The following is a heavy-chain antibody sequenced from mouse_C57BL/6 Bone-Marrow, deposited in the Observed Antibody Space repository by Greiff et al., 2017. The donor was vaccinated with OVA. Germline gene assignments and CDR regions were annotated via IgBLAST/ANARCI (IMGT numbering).Heavy chain of an antibody. Sequence: EVQRVESGGGLVQPGGSMKLSCVASGFTFSNYWMNWVRQSPEKGLEWVAQIRLKSDNYATHYAESVKGRFAISRDDSKSSVYLQMNNLRAEDTGIYYCTARAYPNYFDYWGQGTTLTVSS. J-gene: IGHJ2*01. CDR2: IRLKSDNYAT. D-gene: IGHD2-10*01. V-gene: IGHV6-3*01. CDR1: GFTFSNYW. CDR3: TARAYPNYFDY.